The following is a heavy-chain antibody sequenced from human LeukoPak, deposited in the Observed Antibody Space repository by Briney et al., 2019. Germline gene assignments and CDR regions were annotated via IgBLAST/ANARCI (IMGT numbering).Heavy chain of an antibody. J-gene: IGHJ4*02. V-gene: IGHV3-23*01. CDR3: AKDSGSTKVRGVMYFDY. CDR1: GFTFNNYA. Sequence: GGSLRLSCAASGFTFNNYAMSWVRQAPGKGLEWVSAISGSGANTYDVDSVEGRFTISRDNSKSTLYLQISSLRAEDTAVYYCAKDSGSTKVRGVMYFDYWGQGTLVTVSS. CDR2: ISGSGANT. D-gene: IGHD3-10*01.